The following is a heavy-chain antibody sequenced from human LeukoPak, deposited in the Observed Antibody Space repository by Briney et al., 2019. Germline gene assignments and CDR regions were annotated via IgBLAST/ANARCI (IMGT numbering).Heavy chain of an antibody. J-gene: IGHJ4*02. Sequence: PSETLSLTCAVYGGSFSGYYWSWIRQPPGKGLEWIGEINHSGSTNYNPSLKSRVTISVDTSKNRFSLKLSSVTAADTAVYYCQFLTGPETNFDYWGQGTLVTVSS. V-gene: IGHV4-34*01. CDR1: GGSFSGYY. CDR2: INHSGST. D-gene: IGHD3-9*01. CDR3: QFLTGPETNFDY.